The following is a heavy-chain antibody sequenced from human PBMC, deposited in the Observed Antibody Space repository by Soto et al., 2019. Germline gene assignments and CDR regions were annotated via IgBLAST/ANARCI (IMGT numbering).Heavy chain of an antibody. CDR2: MNPNSGNT. D-gene: IGHD6-13*01. CDR1: GYTFTSYD. CDR3: ARGPPYSSSWDAKIQGYGMDV. J-gene: IGHJ6*02. Sequence: QVQLVQSGAEVKTPGASVKVSCKASGYTFTSYDINWVRQATGQGIEWMGWMNPNSGNTDYAQKFQGRGTMTRNTSISTAYMELSSLRSEDTAVYYCARGPPYSSSWDAKIQGYGMDVWGHGTTVTVAS. V-gene: IGHV1-8*01.